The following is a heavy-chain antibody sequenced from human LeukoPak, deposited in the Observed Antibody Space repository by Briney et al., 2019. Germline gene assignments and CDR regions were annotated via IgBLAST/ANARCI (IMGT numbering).Heavy chain of an antibody. J-gene: IGHJ4*02. CDR1: GFTFGNYA. D-gene: IGHD6-19*01. CDR3: TRALSGWWDFDY. CDR2: IRSNAYGGTT. Sequence: GGSLRLSCTASGFTFGNYAMSWFRQAPGKGLEWVGCIRSNAYGGTTEYAASVKGRFTISRDDSKTIAYLQMNSLKTEDTAVFYCTRALSGWWDFDYWGQGTLVTVSS. V-gene: IGHV3-49*03.